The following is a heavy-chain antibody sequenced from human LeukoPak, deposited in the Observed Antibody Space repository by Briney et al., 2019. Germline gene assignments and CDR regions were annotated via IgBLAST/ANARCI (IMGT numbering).Heavy chain of an antibody. CDR2: IWYDGSNK. CDR1: GFTFSSYG. Sequence: GGSLRLSCAASGFTFSSYGMHWVRQAPGKGLEWVAVIWYDGSNKYYADSVKGRFTISRDNSKNTLYLQMNSLRAEDTAVYYCARGRGDGYNKYFDYWGQGTLVTVSS. J-gene: IGHJ4*02. D-gene: IGHD5-12*01. V-gene: IGHV3-33*01. CDR3: ARGRGDGYNKYFDY.